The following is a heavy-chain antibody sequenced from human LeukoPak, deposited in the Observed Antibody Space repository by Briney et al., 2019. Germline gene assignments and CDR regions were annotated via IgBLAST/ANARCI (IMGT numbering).Heavy chain of an antibody. V-gene: IGHV1-2*02. CDR2: INPNSGGT. CDR1: GYTFTGYY. Sequence: ASVKASCKASGYTFTGYYMHWVRQAPGQGLEWMGWINPNSGGTNYAQKFQGRVTMTRETSISTAYMELSRLRSDDTAVYYCATSRDGYNFHYFDYWGQGTLVTVSS. J-gene: IGHJ4*02. CDR3: ATSRDGYNFHYFDY. D-gene: IGHD5-24*01.